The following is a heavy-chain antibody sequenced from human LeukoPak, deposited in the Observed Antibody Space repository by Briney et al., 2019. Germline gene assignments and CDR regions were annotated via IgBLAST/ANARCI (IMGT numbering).Heavy chain of an antibody. J-gene: IGHJ6*02. CDR2: ICYSGTT. CDR3: ARNPRSGYFPHYHYYGMDV. D-gene: IGHD3-3*01. Sequence: SETLSLTCTVSGGSINSYYWSWIRQPPGKGLEWIGYICYSGTTNYNPSLKSRVTISVDTSKNQFSLKLSSVTAADTAVYYCARNPRSGYFPHYHYYGMDVWGQGTTVTVSS. CDR1: GGSINSYY. V-gene: IGHV4-59*01.